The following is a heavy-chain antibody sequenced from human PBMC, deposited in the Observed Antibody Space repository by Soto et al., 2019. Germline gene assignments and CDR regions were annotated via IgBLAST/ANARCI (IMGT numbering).Heavy chain of an antibody. D-gene: IGHD3-22*01. CDR3: ARERLPDYYDSSGYFSGP. V-gene: IGHV4-38-2*02. Sequence: KTSETLSLTCAVSGYSISSGYYWGWIRQPPGKGLEWIGSIYHSGSTYYNPSLKGRVTISVDTSKNQFSLKLSSVTAADTAVYYCARERLPDYYDSSGYFSGPWGQGTLVTVSS. CDR1: GYSISSGYY. CDR2: IYHSGST. J-gene: IGHJ5*02.